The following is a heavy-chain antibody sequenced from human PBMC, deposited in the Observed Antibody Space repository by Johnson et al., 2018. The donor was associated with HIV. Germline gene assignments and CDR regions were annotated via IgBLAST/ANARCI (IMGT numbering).Heavy chain of an antibody. V-gene: IGHV3-66*01. J-gene: IGHJ3*02. Sequence: VQLVESGGGVVQPGRSLRLSCAASGFTFSSNYMSWVRQAPGKGLEWVSIIYSGGSTYYADSVTGRFTISRDNSKNTLYLQMNSLRAEDTAVYYCAVGGSYYTFDMWGQGTMVTVSS. CDR1: GFTFSSNY. CDR3: AVGGSYYTFDM. CDR2: IYSGGST. D-gene: IGHD1-26*01.